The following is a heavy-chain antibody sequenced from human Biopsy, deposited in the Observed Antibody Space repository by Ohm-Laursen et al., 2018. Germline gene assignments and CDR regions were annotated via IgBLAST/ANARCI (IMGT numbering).Heavy chain of an antibody. CDR3: ARDALGGGSYRFFY. D-gene: IGHD1-26*01. CDR2: IIPIFGTA. V-gene: IGHV1-69*13. Sequence: TVKISCKASGGTFTNYAISWVRQAPGQGLEWMGWIIPIFGTANYAQKFQGRVTITADESTSTAYMELSSLRSDDTAVYYCARDALGGGSYRFFYWGQGSLVTVSS. CDR1: GGTFTNYA. J-gene: IGHJ4*02.